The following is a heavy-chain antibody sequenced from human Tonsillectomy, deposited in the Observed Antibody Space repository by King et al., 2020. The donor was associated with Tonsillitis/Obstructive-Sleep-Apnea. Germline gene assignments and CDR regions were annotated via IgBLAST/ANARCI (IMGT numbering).Heavy chain of an antibody. CDR3: ARSYSSSSEFDY. CDR1: GYSFTTYW. J-gene: IGHJ4*02. V-gene: IGHV5-10-1*01. CDR2: IDPSDSYT. Sequence: QLVQSGAEVKKPGYSLRISCKGSGYSFTTYWISWVRQMPGKGLEWMGRIDPSDSYTNYSPSFQGHVTISADKSISTAYLQWSSLKASDTAMYYCARSYSSSSEFDYWGQGTLVTVSS. D-gene: IGHD6-6*01.